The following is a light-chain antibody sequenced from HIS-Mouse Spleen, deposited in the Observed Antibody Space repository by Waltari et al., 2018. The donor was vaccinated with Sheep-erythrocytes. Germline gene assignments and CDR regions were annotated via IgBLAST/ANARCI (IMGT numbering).Light chain of an antibody. J-gene: IGLJ3*02. V-gene: IGLV2-8*01. CDR1: SSDVGGYNY. CDR2: EVS. Sequence: QSALTQPPSASGSPGQSVTISCTGTSSDVGGYNYVSWYQQHPGKAPKLMIYEVSKRPSGGPDRLSGSKSGHTASLTVSGLQAEDEADYYCSSYAGSNNWVFGGGTKLTVL. CDR3: SSYAGSNNWV.